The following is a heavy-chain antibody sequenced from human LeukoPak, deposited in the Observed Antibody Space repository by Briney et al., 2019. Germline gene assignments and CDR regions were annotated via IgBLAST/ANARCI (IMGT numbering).Heavy chain of an antibody. Sequence: GGSLRLSCAASRFTFNSYGMNWGRQAQGKGLGWVSYISSNSSTIYYADSVKGRFTISRDNAKNSLFLQMNSLTADPTAVFSCSRQLTAYDGGYWGQGTLVTVSS. D-gene: IGHD1-14*01. J-gene: IGHJ4*02. CDR2: ISSNSSTI. CDR1: RFTFNSYG. V-gene: IGHV3-48*01. CDR3: SRQLTAYDGGY.